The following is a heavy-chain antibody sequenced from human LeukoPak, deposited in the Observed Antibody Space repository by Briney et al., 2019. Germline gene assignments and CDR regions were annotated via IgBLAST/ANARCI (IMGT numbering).Heavy chain of an antibody. CDR3: ARDTLGEGEDANYAVYYFDY. J-gene: IGHJ4*02. D-gene: IGHD4/OR15-4a*01. Sequence: QPGRSLRLSCAASGFTFSTYAMHWVRQAPGKGLEWVAVIPYDGSNKYYADSVKGRFTISRDNGKNSLDLQMNSLRADDTAFYYCARDTLGEGEDANYAVYYFDYWGQGTVVTVSS. CDR1: GFTFSTYA. CDR2: IPYDGSNK. V-gene: IGHV3-30*04.